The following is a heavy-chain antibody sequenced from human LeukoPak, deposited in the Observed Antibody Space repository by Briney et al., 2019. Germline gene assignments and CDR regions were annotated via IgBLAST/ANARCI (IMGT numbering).Heavy chain of an antibody. D-gene: IGHD2-15*01. CDR2: IYSVGST. CDR1: GFTVSSNY. V-gene: IGHV3-66*01. Sequence: PGGSLRLSCAASGFTVSSNYMSWVRQAPGKGLEWVSVIYSVGSTYYADSVKGRFTISRDNSKNTLYLQMNSLRAEDTAVYYCARRIDGYYYGMDVWGQGTTVTVSS. CDR3: ARRIDGYYYGMDV. J-gene: IGHJ6*02.